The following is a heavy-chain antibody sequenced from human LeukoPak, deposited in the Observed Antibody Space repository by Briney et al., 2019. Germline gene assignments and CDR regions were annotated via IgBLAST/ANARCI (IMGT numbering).Heavy chain of an antibody. CDR2: ISYDGSNK. Sequence: GRSLRLSCAASGFTFSSYGMHWVRQAPGKGLEWVAVISYDGSNKYYADSVKGRFTISRDNSKNTLYLQMNSLRAEDTAVYYCARAARYCSSTSCYKNWFDPWGQGTLVTVSS. J-gene: IGHJ5*02. V-gene: IGHV3-30*03. CDR1: GFTFSSYG. CDR3: ARAARYCSSTSCYKNWFDP. D-gene: IGHD2-2*02.